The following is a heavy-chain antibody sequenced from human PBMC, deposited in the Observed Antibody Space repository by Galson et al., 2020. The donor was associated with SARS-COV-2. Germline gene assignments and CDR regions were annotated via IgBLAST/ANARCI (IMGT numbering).Heavy chain of an antibody. CDR3: ARAQIYGDYEDY. CDR2: INGDGSST. J-gene: IGHJ4*02. Sequence: GESLKISCAASGFIFSNYWMHWVRQAPGKGLVWVSRINGDGSSTSYADSVKGRFTISRDNAKKTVYLQMNGLRVEDTAVYYCARAQIYGDYEDYWGQGTLVTVSS. V-gene: IGHV3-74*01. CDR1: GFIFSNYW. D-gene: IGHD4-17*01.